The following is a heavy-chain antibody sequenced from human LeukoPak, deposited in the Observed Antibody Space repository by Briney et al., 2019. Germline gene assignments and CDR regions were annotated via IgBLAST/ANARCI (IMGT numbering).Heavy chain of an antibody. J-gene: IGHJ4*02. Sequence: GGSPRLSCAASGFTFSSYSMNWVRQAPGKGLEWVSSISSSSSYIYYADSVKGRFTISRDNAKNSLYLQMNSLRAEDTAVYYCARDLITFGGVIVNFGYWGQGTLVAVSS. CDR1: GFTFSSYS. D-gene: IGHD3-16*02. V-gene: IGHV3-21*01. CDR3: ARDLITFGGVIVNFGY. CDR2: ISSSSSYI.